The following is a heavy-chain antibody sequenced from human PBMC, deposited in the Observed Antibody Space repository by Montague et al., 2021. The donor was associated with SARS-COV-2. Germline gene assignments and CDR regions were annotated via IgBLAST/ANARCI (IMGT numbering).Heavy chain of an antibody. Sequence: SETLSLTCTVSGGSISSYYWSWIRQPPGKGLEWIGYIYYSGSTNYNPSLTSRVIISVDTSKNQFSLKLSSVTAADTAVYYCARLEAGDCSGGSCYSSWFDPWGQGTLVTVSS. D-gene: IGHD2-15*01. CDR3: ARLEAGDCSGGSCYSSWFDP. CDR1: GGSISSYY. V-gene: IGHV4-59*08. CDR2: IYYSGST. J-gene: IGHJ5*02.